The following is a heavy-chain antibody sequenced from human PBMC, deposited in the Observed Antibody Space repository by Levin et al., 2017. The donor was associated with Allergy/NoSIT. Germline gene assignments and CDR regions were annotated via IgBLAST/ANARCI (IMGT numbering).Heavy chain of an antibody. D-gene: IGHD2-2*01. V-gene: IGHV1-2*02. CDR1: GYTFTGYY. J-gene: IGHJ3*02. CDR2: INPNSGGT. CDR3: ARGGSSTSWYGNDAFDI. Sequence: EASVKVSCKASGYTFTGYYMHWVRQAPGQGLEWMGWINPNSGGTNYAQKFQGRVTMTRDTSISTAYMELSRLRSDDTAVYYCARGGSSTSWYGNDAFDIWGQGTMVTVSS.